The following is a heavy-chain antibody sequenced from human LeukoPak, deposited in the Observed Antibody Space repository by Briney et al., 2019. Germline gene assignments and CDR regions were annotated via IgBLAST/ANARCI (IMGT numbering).Heavy chain of an antibody. V-gene: IGHV3-23*01. J-gene: IGHJ1*01. CDR2: ISGSGNNT. CDR1: GLMFSSHA. CDR3: SNNEWQ. D-gene: IGHD2-8*01. Sequence: GGSLRLSCEVSGLMFSSHAMSWVRQAPGKGLEWVSVISGSGNNTYYADSVKGRFTISRDNSKDTLYLQMSSLRAEDTAVYYCSNNEWQWGQGTLVIVSS.